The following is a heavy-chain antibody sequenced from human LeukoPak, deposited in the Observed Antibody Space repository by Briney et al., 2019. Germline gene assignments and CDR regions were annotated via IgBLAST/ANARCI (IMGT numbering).Heavy chain of an antibody. CDR1: GGSISSYY. CDR3: ARVSGGWYFYFDH. CDR2: IYYSGST. V-gene: IGHV4-59*01. Sequence: SETLSLTCTVSGGSISSYYWSWIRQPPGKGLEWIGYIYYSGSTNYTPSLKSRVTISVETSKNQFSLKLSSVTAADTAVYCCARVSGGWYFYFDHWGKEPLVTVPS. J-gene: IGHJ4*02. D-gene: IGHD6-19*01.